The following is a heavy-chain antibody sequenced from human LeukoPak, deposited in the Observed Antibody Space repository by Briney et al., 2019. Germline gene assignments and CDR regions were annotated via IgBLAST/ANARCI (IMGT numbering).Heavy chain of an antibody. D-gene: IGHD2-2*01. CDR1: GYSFTSYW. V-gene: IGHV5-51*01. Sequence: GESLKISCKGSGYSFTSYWIGWVRQMPGKGLEWMGIIYPGDSDTRYSPSFQGQVTTSADKSISTAYLQWSSLKASDTAMYYCARHLSVPVVIDYYYGMDVWGQGTTVTVSS. J-gene: IGHJ6*02. CDR3: ARHLSVPVVIDYYYGMDV. CDR2: IYPGDSDT.